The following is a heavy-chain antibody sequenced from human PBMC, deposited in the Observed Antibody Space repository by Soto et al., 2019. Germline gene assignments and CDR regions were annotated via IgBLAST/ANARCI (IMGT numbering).Heavy chain of an antibody. Sequence: PSETLSLTCTVSGGSISSYYWSWIRQPPGKGLEWIGYIYYSGSTNYNPSLKSRVTISVDTSKNQFSLKLSSVTAADTAVYYCARVSYYGSRIHFDYWGQGTLVTVSS. V-gene: IGHV4-59*01. J-gene: IGHJ4*02. CDR1: GGSISSYY. CDR3: ARVSYYGSRIHFDY. D-gene: IGHD3-10*01. CDR2: IYYSGST.